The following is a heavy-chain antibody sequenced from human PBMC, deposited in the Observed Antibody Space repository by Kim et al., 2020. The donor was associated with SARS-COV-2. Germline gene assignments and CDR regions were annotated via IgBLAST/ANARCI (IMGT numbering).Heavy chain of an antibody. Sequence: YALTGKGRITINPDTSKKQFSLQLNPVTPEDTAVYYCARDRQRAGTGVDYWGQGTLVTVSS. J-gene: IGHJ4*02. D-gene: IGHD6-19*01. CDR3: ARDRQRAGTGVDY. V-gene: IGHV6-1*01.